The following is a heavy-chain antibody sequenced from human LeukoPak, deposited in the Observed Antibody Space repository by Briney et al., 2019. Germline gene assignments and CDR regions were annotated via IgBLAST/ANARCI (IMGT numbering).Heavy chain of an antibody. D-gene: IGHD6-19*01. CDR2: IGGRGADI. J-gene: IGHJ3*02. CDR1: GFTFSSYA. CDR3: ARIISGWSAFDI. Sequence: GGSLRLSCAASGFTFSSYAMSWVRQAPGKGLEWVSAIGGRGADIYYADSVKGRFTISRDNSKNTLYLQVKSLRAEDTAVFYCARIISGWSAFDIWGQGTMVTVSS. V-gene: IGHV3-23*01.